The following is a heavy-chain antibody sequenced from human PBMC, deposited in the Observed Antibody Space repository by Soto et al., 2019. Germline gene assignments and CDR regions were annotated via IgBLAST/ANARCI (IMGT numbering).Heavy chain of an antibody. CDR2: INHSGST. Sequence: QVQLQQWGAGLLKPSETLSLTCAVYGGSFSGYYWSWIRQPPGKGLEWIGEINHSGSTNYNPSLKSRVTISVDTSKNQFSLKLSSVTAADTAVYYCARGLDGVVPAATVRFDPWGQGTLVTVSS. CDR1: GGSFSGYY. V-gene: IGHV4-34*01. CDR3: ARGLDGVVPAATVRFDP. D-gene: IGHD2-2*01. J-gene: IGHJ5*02.